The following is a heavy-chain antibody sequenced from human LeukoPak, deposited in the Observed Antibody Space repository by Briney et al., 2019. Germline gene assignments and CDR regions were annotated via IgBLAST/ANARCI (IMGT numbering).Heavy chain of an antibody. CDR3: ATMGSYILY. CDR1: GYTFTGYY. Sequence: ASVKVSCKASGYTFTGYYMHWVRQAPGKGLEWMGGFDPEDGETIYAQKFQGRVTMTEDTSTDTAYMELSSLRSEDTAVYYCATMGSYILYWGQGTLVTVSS. CDR2: FDPEDGET. V-gene: IGHV1-24*01. J-gene: IGHJ4*02. D-gene: IGHD3-10*01.